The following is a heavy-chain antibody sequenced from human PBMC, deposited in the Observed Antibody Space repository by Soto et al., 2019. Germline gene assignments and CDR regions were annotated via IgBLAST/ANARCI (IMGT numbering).Heavy chain of an antibody. CDR3: AREKRGYSYGLVDYYGMDV. V-gene: IGHV4-59*01. J-gene: IGHJ6*02. Sequence: PLETLSLTCTVSGGSISSYYWSWIRQPPGKGLEWIGYIYYSGSTNYNPSLKSRVTISVDTSKNQFSLKLSSVTAADTAVYYCAREKRGYSYGLVDYYGMDVWGQGATVTVSS. CDR1: GGSISSYY. CDR2: IYYSGST. D-gene: IGHD5-18*01.